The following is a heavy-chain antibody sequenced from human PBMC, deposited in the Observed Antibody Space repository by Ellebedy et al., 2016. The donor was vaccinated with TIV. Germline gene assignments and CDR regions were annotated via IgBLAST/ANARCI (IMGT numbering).Heavy chain of an antibody. V-gene: IGHV3-20*04. CDR1: GFTFDDYG. Sequence: PGGSLRLSCAASGFTFDDYGMSWVRQAPGKGLEWVPGINWNGGSTGYADSVKGRFTISRDNAKNSLYLQMNSLRAEDTAVYYCATGPYSYGWGYWGQGTLVTVSS. D-gene: IGHD5-18*01. CDR3: ATGPYSYGWGY. CDR2: INWNGGST. J-gene: IGHJ4*02.